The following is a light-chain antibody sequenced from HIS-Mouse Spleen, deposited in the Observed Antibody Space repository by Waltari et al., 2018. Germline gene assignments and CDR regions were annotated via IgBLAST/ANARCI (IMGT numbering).Light chain of an antibody. J-gene: IGLJ3*02. Sequence: QSALTQPASVSGSPGQSITISCPGTSSDVGGYNYVSWYQQHPGKAPKLMIYDVSNRPSRVSKRFDGSKSGNTASLTISGLQAEDEADYYCSSYTSSSTWVFGGGTKLTVL. CDR1: SSDVGGYNY. V-gene: IGLV2-14*03. CDR3: SSYTSSSTWV. CDR2: DVS.